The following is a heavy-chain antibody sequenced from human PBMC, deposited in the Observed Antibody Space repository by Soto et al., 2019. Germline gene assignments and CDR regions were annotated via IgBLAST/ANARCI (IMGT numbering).Heavy chain of an antibody. CDR1: GGSISSSSYY. V-gene: IGHV4-39*07. D-gene: IGHD6-13*01. CDR3: ARGAAGIATFDY. CDR2: FYYSGIT. J-gene: IGHJ4*02. Sequence: SETLSLTCTVSGGSISSSSYYWGWIRQPPGKGLEWIGSFYYSGITYYNPSLNSRLTISMDTSKNLLSLRLTSVTAADTALYYCARGAAGIATFDYWGQGILVTVSS.